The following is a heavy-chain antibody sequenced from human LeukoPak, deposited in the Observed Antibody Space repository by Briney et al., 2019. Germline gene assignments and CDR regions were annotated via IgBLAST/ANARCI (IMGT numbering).Heavy chain of an antibody. J-gene: IGHJ3*02. CDR1: GFTFSSHA. D-gene: IGHD2/OR15-2a*01. CDR2: ISGSGANT. Sequence: PGGSLRLSCAASGFTFSSHAMSWVRQAPGKGLEWVSSISGSGANTYCADSVKGRFTISRDNSKNALYVQMNSLRAEDTAVYYCAKNTPLSAFDIWGQGTMVTVSS. V-gene: IGHV3-23*01. CDR3: AKNTPLSAFDI.